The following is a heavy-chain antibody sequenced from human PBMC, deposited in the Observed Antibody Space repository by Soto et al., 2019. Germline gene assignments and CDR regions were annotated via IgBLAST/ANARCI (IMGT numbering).Heavy chain of an antibody. V-gene: IGHV4-39*01. J-gene: IGHJ3*02. CDR2: IYYSGST. CDR1: GGSISSSSYY. D-gene: IGHD2-21*01. CDR3: ASGDPARDAFDI. Sequence: QLQLQESGPGLVKPSETLSLTCTVSGGSISSSSYYWGWIRQPPGKGLEWIGSIYYSGSTYYNPSLKSRVTISVDTSKNQFSLKLSSVTAADTAVYYCASGDPARDAFDIWGQGTMVTVSS.